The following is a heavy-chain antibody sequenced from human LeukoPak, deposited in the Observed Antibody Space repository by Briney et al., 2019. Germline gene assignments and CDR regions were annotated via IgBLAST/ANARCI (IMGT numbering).Heavy chain of an antibody. Sequence: GGSLRLSCAASGFTFSSYGMHWARQAPGKGLEWVAVISYDGSNKYYADSVKGRFTISRDNSENTLYLQMNSLRAEDTAVYYCAWSVYDSSGYYSPLGYWGQGTLVTVSS. J-gene: IGHJ4*02. CDR3: AWSVYDSSGYYSPLGY. V-gene: IGHV3-30*03. CDR1: GFTFSSYG. D-gene: IGHD3-22*01. CDR2: ISYDGSNK.